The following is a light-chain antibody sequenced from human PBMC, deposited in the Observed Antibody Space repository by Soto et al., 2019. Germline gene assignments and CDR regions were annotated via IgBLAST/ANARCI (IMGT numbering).Light chain of an antibody. CDR3: SSFRSSSTSYV. Sequence: SALTQPASVSGSPGQSITISCTGTSSDIGDSNYVSWYQQHPGKAPKLVIYDVSNRPSGVSNRFSGSKSANTASLTISGLQAEDEADYYCSSFRSSSTSYVFGTGTKVTV. CDR2: DVS. V-gene: IGLV2-14*03. J-gene: IGLJ1*01. CDR1: SSDIGDSNY.